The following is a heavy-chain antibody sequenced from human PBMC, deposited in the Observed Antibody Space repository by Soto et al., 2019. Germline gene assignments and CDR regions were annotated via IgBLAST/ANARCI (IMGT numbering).Heavy chain of an antibody. J-gene: IGHJ4*02. CDR1: GFTFSTYE. CDR3: ARDLQESGYKYGAFDG. CDR2: ISDSGSGE. Sequence: EVHLVESGGGLVQPGGSLRLSCAASGFTFSTYEMNWVRQAPGKGLEWVSYISDSGSGEYHVDSVRGRFTISRDNAKNSLYLQMNSLRVEDTAVYYCARDLQESGYKYGAFDGWGQGTLVTVSS. V-gene: IGHV3-48*03. D-gene: IGHD5-18*01.